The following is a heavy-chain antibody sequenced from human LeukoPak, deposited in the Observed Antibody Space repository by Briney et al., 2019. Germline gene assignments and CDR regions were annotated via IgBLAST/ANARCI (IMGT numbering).Heavy chain of an antibody. CDR1: GFSLSSYW. CDR2: IKEDGREK. J-gene: IGHJ4*02. Sequence: GGSLRLSCAASGFSLSSYWLRWVRRPPARGVGRVANIKEDGREKNYVDSVKGRFTNSRDNAKSSVYLQMNSLRAEDTAMYYCAKDTWLVAVGIQVFDYWGQGILVTVSS. D-gene: IGHD6-19*01. V-gene: IGHV3-7*03. CDR3: AKDTWLVAVGIQVFDY.